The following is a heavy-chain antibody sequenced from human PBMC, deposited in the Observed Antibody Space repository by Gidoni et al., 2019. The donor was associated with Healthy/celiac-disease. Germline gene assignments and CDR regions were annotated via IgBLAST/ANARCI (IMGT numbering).Heavy chain of an antibody. Sequence: QVQLVESGGGLVKPGGSLRLSCAASGFTFSDYSMSWIRQAPGKGLGWVSYISSSGSTIYYADSVKGRFTISRDNAKNSLYLQMNSLRAEDTAVYYCARGQYDFWSGYTRPFGAFDIWGQGTMVTVSS. V-gene: IGHV3-11*01. CDR3: ARGQYDFWSGYTRPFGAFDI. CDR2: ISSSGSTI. D-gene: IGHD3-3*01. J-gene: IGHJ3*02. CDR1: GFTFSDYS.